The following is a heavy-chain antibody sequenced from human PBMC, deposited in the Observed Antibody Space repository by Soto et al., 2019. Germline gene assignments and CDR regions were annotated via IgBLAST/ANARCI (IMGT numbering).Heavy chain of an antibody. CDR1: GFTFSSYG. Sequence: GGSLRLSCAASGFTFSSYGMHWVRQAPGKGLEWVAVIWYDGSNKYYADSVKGRFTISRDNSKNTLYLQMNSLRAEDTAVYYCARDLWSAGADYWGQGTLVTVSS. V-gene: IGHV3-33*01. D-gene: IGHD1-26*01. CDR2: IWYDGSNK. CDR3: ARDLWSAGADY. J-gene: IGHJ4*02.